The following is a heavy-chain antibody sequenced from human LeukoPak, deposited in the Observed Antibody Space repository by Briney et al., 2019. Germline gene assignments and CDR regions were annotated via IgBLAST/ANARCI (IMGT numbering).Heavy chain of an antibody. CDR3: ARSPGASGTTLGYYFDY. V-gene: IGHV4-59*01. CDR1: GGSISSYY. Sequence: SSETLSLTCTVSGGSISSYYWSWIRQPPGKGLEWIGYIYYSGSTNYNPSLKSRVTISVDTSKNQFSLKLSSVTAADTAVYYCARSPGASGTTLGYYFDYWGQGTLVTVSS. CDR2: IYYSGST. J-gene: IGHJ4*02. D-gene: IGHD1-1*01.